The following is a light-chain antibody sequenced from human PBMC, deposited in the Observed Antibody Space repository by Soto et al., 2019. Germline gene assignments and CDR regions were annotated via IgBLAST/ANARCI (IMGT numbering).Light chain of an antibody. J-gene: IGKJ3*01. CDR3: QQYNSWPLS. Sequence: EIVMTQSPATLSVSPGERATLSCRASQSVSSNLAWYQQKPGQAPRLLIYGASTRATGIPARFSGSGSGTEFTLTISSLQSEDFAVYYCQQYNSWPLSFGPGTTGDIK. CDR2: GAS. CDR1: QSVSSN. V-gene: IGKV3-15*01.